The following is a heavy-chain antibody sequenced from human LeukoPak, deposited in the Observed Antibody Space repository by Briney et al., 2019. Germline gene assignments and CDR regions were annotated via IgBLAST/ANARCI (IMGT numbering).Heavy chain of an antibody. CDR1: GFTFSSYS. Sequence: GGSLRLSCAAPGFTFSSYSMNWVRQAPGKGLEWVSYISSRSTTIYYADSVKGRFTISRDNAKNSLYLQMTSLRAEDPAVYYCAGGRGEQYFCGASCLNLFEPWGQGTLVTVSS. J-gene: IGHJ5*02. CDR3: AGGRGEQYFCGASCLNLFEP. D-gene: IGHD2-15*01. V-gene: IGHV3-48*01. CDR2: ISSRSTTI.